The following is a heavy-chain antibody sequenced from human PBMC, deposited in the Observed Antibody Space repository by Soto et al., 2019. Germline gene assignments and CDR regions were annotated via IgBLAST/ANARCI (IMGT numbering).Heavy chain of an antibody. Sequence: QITLKESGPTLVKPTQTLTLTCTFSGFSLSTSGVGVGWIRQPPGKALEWLALIYWDDDKRYSPSLKSRLTITNDTSKDQVVLTMTTKDPVATATYYCAHSLIPDWGSRGAFDYWGQGTLVTVSS. CDR1: GFSLSTSGVG. CDR2: IYWDDDK. V-gene: IGHV2-5*02. CDR3: AHSLIPDWGSRGAFDY. D-gene: IGHD7-27*01. J-gene: IGHJ4*02.